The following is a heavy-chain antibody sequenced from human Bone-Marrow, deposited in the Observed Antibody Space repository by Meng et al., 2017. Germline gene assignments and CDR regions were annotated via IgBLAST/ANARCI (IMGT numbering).Heavy chain of an antibody. CDR2: INTNTGNP. V-gene: IGHV7-4-1*02. Sequence: ASVKVSYKASGYTFTRFAMNWVRQAPGQGLDWMGWINTNTGNPTYAHGFTGRFVFSLDTSVSTAYLQISSLKADDTAVYYCARDPGAGYFDYWDQGALVTFSS. J-gene: IGHJ4*02. CDR1: GYTFTRFA. CDR3: ARDPGAGYFDY. D-gene: IGHD7-27*01.